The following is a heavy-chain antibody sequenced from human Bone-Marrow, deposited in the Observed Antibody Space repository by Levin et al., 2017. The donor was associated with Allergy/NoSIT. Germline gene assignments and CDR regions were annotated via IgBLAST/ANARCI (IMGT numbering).Heavy chain of an antibody. Sequence: GGSLRLSCAASGFIFSNSWMSWVRQAPGKGLEWVANINQDGSEKKYVDSVKGRFTISRDNAQNSLHLQMNYLRAEDTAVYYCVRDPPEWELPFDYWGQGTLVSVSS. J-gene: IGHJ4*02. CDR2: INQDGSEK. CDR1: GFIFSNSW. CDR3: VRDPPEWELPFDY. V-gene: IGHV3-7*01. D-gene: IGHD1-26*01.